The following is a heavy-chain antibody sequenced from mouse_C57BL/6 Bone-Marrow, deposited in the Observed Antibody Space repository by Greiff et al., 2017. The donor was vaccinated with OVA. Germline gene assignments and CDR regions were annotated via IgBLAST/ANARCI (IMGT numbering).Heavy chain of an antibody. J-gene: IGHJ1*03. Sequence: QVQLQQSGAELARPGASVKLSCKASGYTFTSYGISWVKQRTGQGLEWIGEIYPRSGNTYYNEKFKGKATLTADKSSSTAYMELRSLTSEDSAVYFCERAGYPYWYFEFWGTGTTVTVSS. V-gene: IGHV1-81*01. CDR1: GYTFTSYG. CDR2: IYPRSGNT. CDR3: ERAGYPYWYFEF.